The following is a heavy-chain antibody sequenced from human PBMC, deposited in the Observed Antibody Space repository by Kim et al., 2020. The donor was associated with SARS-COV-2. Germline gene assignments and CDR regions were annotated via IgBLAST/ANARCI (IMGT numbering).Heavy chain of an antibody. CDR1: GYNFANNC. Sequence: GESLKISCKSSGYNFANNCISWGRQMPGKGLEWRVLIYPAASDRKYSPSLQGQVTISADKSINTAFLQWSSLKASDTALDYCARRDGGDGYQLRPPPLDYWGKETLVTVSS. V-gene: IGHV5-51*01. CDR2: IYPAASDR. J-gene: IGHJ4*02. CDR3: ARRDGGDGYQLRPPPLDY. D-gene: IGHD3-16*01.